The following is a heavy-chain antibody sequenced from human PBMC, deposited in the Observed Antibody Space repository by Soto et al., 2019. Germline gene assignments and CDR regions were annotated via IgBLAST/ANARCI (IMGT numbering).Heavy chain of an antibody. CDR2: ISTYSTTI. V-gene: IGHV3-48*02. J-gene: IGHJ4*02. Sequence: PGGSLRLSCVASGFTFSTFSMNWVRQAPGKGLEWISYISTYSTTIYYADSVKGRFTMSGDNAKNSLYLQMNSLRDEDTAVYYCASFPTYYYDSSGSTPFDYWGQGTLVTVS. D-gene: IGHD3-22*01. CDR1: GFTFSTFS. CDR3: ASFPTYYYDSSGSTPFDY.